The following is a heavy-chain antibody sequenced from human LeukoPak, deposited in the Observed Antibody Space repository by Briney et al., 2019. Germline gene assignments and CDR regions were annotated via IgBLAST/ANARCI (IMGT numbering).Heavy chain of an antibody. J-gene: IGHJ2*01. CDR3: ARVPGSRGAVAYWYFDL. Sequence: PGGSLRLSCAASGFTFSSYEMNWVRQAPGKGLEWVSSISSSSSYIYYADSVKGRFTISRDNAKNSLYLQMNSLRAEDTAVYYCARVPGSRGAVAYWYFDLWGRGTLVTVSS. CDR1: GFTFSSYE. D-gene: IGHD6-19*01. CDR2: ISSSSSYI. V-gene: IGHV3-21*01.